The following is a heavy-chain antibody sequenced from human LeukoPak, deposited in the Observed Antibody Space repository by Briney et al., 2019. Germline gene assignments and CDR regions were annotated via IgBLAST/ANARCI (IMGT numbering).Heavy chain of an antibody. CDR2: ISSSSSYI. V-gene: IGHV3-21*01. J-gene: IGHJ4*02. CDR1: GFTFSSYS. D-gene: IGHD6-13*01. CDR3: ARDRAAAGTFDY. Sequence: GGSLRLSCAASGFTFSSYSMNWVRQAPGKGLEWVSSISSSSSYIYYADSVKGRFTISRDNAKNSLYLQMSSLRAEDTAVYYCARDRAAAGTFDYWGQGTLVTVSS.